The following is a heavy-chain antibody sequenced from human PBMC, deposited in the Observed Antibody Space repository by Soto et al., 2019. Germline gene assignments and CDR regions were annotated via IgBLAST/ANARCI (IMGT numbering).Heavy chain of an antibody. V-gene: IGHV3-7*01. J-gene: IGHJ4*02. Sequence: GGSMRLPCAASGFTFSSHCVSWIRQATGKGLEWVANIKQDGSEKYYVDSVKGRFTISRDNAKNSLYLQMNSLRAEDTAVYYCARDSVAGTGSDWGQGTLVTVSS. D-gene: IGHD6-19*01. CDR3: ARDSVAGTGSD. CDR1: GFTFSSHC. CDR2: IKQDGSEK.